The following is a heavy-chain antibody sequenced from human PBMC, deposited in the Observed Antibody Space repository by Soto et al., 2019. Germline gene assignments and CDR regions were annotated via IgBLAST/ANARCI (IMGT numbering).Heavy chain of an antibody. D-gene: IGHD2-8*01. CDR2: ISGSGGVT. CDR3: AKLGFVTVSYYGLDV. J-gene: IGHJ6*02. CDR1: GFTFSSYA. Sequence: EEQLLESGGGLVQPGGSLRLSCVASGFTFSSYAMSWVRQAPGKGLEWVSAISGSGGVTYYPDSVKGRFTISRDNSRNTLYLQTNSLRAEDTAVYFCAKLGFVTVSYYGLDVWCQGTTVTVSS. V-gene: IGHV3-23*01.